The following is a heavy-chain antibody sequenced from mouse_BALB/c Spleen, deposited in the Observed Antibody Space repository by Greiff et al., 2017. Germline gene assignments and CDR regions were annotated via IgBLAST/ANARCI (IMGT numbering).Heavy chain of an antibody. Sequence: EVMLVESGGDLVKPGGSLKLSCAASGFTFSSYGMSWVRQTPDKRLEWVATISSGGSYTYYPDSVKGRFTISRDNAKNTLYLQMSSLKSEDTAMYYCARAYYGNYDWYFDVWGAGTTVTVSS. CDR1: GFTFSSYG. CDR2: ISSGGSYT. V-gene: IGHV5-6*02. J-gene: IGHJ1*01. CDR3: ARAYYGNYDWYFDV. D-gene: IGHD2-10*01.